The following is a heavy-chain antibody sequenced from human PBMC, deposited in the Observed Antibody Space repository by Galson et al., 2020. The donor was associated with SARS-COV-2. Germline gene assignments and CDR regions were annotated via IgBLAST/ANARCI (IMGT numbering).Heavy chain of an antibody. CDR2: IYYSGST. J-gene: IGHJ5*02. Sequence: SETLSLTCTVSGGSISSSSYYWGWIRQPPGKGLEWIGSIYYSGSTYYNPSLKSRVTISVDTSKNQFSLKLSSVTAADTAVYYCARELRYFDWFMNWFDPWGQGTLVTVSS. CDR1: GGSISSSSYY. CDR3: ARELRYFDWFMNWFDP. D-gene: IGHD3-9*01. V-gene: IGHV4-39*07.